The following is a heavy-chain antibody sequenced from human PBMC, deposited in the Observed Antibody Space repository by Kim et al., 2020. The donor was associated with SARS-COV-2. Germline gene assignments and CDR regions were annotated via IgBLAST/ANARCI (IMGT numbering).Heavy chain of an antibody. V-gene: IGHV3-30*18. CDR1: GFTFSSYG. J-gene: IGHJ4*02. CDR3: AKDPDYGDYIPTFDY. Sequence: GGSLRLSCAASGFTFSSYGMHWVRQAPGKGLEWVAVISYDGSNKYYADSVKGRFTISRDNSKNTLYLQMNSLRAEDTAVYYCAKDPDYGDYIPTFDYWGQGTLVTVSS. CDR2: ISYDGSNK. D-gene: IGHD4-17*01.